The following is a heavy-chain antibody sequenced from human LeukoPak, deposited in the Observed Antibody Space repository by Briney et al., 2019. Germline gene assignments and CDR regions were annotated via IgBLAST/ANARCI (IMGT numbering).Heavy chain of an antibody. Sequence: SVKVSCKASGGTFSSYAISWVRQAPGQGLEWMGGIIPIFGTANYAQKFQGRVTITADESTSTAYMELSSLRSEDTAVYYCARGAYDILTGYYKCLHYWGQGTLVTVSS. CDR2: IIPIFGTA. V-gene: IGHV1-69*01. CDR1: GGTFSSYA. D-gene: IGHD3-9*01. J-gene: IGHJ4*02. CDR3: ARGAYDILTGYYKCLHY.